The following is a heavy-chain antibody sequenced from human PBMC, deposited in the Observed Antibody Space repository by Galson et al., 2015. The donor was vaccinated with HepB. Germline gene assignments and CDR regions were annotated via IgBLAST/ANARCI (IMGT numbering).Heavy chain of an antibody. CDR1: GFTVSKYY. D-gene: IGHD5-24*01. J-gene: IGHJ4*02. CDR2: INSGGSA. V-gene: IGHV3-53*05. CDR3: ARGEMATILDY. Sequence: SLRLSCAVSGFTVSKYYVSWARQTPGKGLEWVSFINSGGSAYYADSVKGRFTISRDNSKNTLYLQMSSLRSEDTAMYYCARGEMATILDYWGQGTLVTVSS.